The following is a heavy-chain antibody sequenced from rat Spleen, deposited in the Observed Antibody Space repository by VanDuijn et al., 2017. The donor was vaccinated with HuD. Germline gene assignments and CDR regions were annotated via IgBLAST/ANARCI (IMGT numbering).Heavy chain of an antibody. V-gene: IGHV5-25*01. D-gene: IGHD1-4*01. CDR1: GFNFKDYW. Sequence: EVKLVESGGGLVQPGRSLKLSCAASGFNFKDYWMGWVRQAPTKGLEWVASISTGGSNTYYPDSVKGRFTISRDNEKSTLYLQMDRLRSEDTATYYCTTGPPSPSYHRDYRGQGVMVTVSS. CDR2: ISTGGSNT. J-gene: IGHJ2*01. CDR3: TTGPPSPSYHRDY.